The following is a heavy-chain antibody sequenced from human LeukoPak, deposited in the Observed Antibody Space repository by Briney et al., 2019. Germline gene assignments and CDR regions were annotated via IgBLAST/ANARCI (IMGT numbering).Heavy chain of an antibody. V-gene: IGHV4-34*01. D-gene: IGHD3-10*01. CDR2: INHSGST. J-gene: IGHJ4*02. CDR1: GGSISSYY. CDR3: ARIRITMVRGVIIRAFDY. Sequence: PSETLSLTCTVSGGSISSYYWSWIRQPPGKGLEWIGEINHSGSTNYNPSLKSRVTISVDTSKNQFSLKLSSVTAADTAVYYCARIRITMVRGVIIRAFDYWGQGTLVTVSS.